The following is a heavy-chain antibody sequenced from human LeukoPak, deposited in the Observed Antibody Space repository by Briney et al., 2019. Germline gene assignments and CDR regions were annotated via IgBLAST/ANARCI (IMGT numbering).Heavy chain of an antibody. CDR1: GGSISSYY. CDR2: IYYSGST. D-gene: IGHD3-22*01. J-gene: IGHJ6*03. Sequence: SETLSLTCTVSGGSISSYYWSWIRQPPGKGLEWIGNIYYSGSTNYNPSLKSRVTISVDTSKNQFSLKLSSVTSADTAVYYCTRGSIAYYYMDVWGKGTTVTISS. CDR3: TRGSIAYYYMDV. V-gene: IGHV4-59*01.